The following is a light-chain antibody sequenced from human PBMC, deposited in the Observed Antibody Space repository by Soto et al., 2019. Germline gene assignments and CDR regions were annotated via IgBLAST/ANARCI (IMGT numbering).Light chain of an antibody. CDR2: DVS. J-gene: IGLJ1*01. CDR3: SSYSSTSTLYV. V-gene: IGLV2-14*03. CDR1: SSDVGVYNF. Sequence: QSALTQPASVSGSPGQSITISCTGTSSDVGVYNFVSWYQHHPGEAPKLMIFDVSNRPSGVSNRFSGSKSGNTASLTISGLQAEDEADYYCSSYSSTSTLYVFGTGTQLTVL.